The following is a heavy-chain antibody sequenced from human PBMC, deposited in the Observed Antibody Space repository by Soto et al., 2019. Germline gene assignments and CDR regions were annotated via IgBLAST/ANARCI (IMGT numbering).Heavy chain of an antibody. J-gene: IGHJ6*02. V-gene: IGHV4-31*03. CDR1: GGSISSGGYY. CDR3: ARDNWNDGGHYYYYGMDV. CDR2: IYYSGST. Sequence: SETLSLTCTVSGGSISSGGYYWSWIRQHPGKGLEWIGYIYYSGSTYYNPSLKSRVTISVDTSKNQLSLKLSSVTAADTAVYYCARDNWNDGGHYYYYGMDVWGQGTTVTVSS. D-gene: IGHD1-20*01.